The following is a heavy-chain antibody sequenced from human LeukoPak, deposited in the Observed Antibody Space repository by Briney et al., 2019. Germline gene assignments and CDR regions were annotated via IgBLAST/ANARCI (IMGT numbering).Heavy chain of an antibody. CDR3: ARRDISSGWSFDY. CDR1: GGSISNYH. J-gene: IGHJ4*02. V-gene: IGHV4-4*07. CDR2: IHTSGST. D-gene: IGHD6-19*01. Sequence: SETLSLTCTVSGGSISNYHWSWIRQPAGRGLEWMGQIHTSGSTDYNPPLKSRVTMSIDTPETQLTLTIRSVTAADTAVYYCARRDISSGWSFDYWGQGTLVTVSS.